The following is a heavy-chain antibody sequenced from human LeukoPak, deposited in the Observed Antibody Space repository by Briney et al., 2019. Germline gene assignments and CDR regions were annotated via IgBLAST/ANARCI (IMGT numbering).Heavy chain of an antibody. CDR2: IYHSGST. Sequence: SETLSLTCTVSGYSISSGYYWGWIRQPPGKGLEWIGSIYHSGSTYYNPSLKSRVTISVDTSKNQFSLKLSSVTAADTAVYYCARDLRGSDCDYWGQGTLVTVSS. CDR3: ARDLRGSDCDY. D-gene: IGHD1-26*01. J-gene: IGHJ4*02. V-gene: IGHV4-38-2*02. CDR1: GYSISSGYY.